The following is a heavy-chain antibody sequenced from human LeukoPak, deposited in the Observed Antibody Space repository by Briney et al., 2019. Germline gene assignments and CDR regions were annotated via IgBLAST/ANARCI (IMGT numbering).Heavy chain of an antibody. CDR1: GYTFTGYY. CDR2: INPNSGGT. Sequence: GASVKVSCKASGYTFTGYYTHWVRQAPGQGLEWMGWINPNSGGTNYAQKFQGRVTMTRDTSISTAYMELSRLRSDDTAVYYCARDSGYDLYYFDYWGQGTLVTVSS. CDR3: ARDSGYDLYYFDY. J-gene: IGHJ4*02. V-gene: IGHV1-2*02. D-gene: IGHD5-12*01.